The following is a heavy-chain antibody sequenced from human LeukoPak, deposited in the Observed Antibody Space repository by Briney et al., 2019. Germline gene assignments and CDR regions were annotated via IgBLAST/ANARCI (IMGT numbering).Heavy chain of an antibody. V-gene: IGHV4-61*02. Sequence: SETLSLTCKVSGGSISSGSHYWSWIRQPAGKGLEWIGRISSSGSTIYNPSLKSRVTISVDMSKNQFSLKVNSVTATDTAVYYCARHSWGGYGGADYWGQGTLVTVSS. J-gene: IGHJ4*02. CDR3: ARHSWGGYGGADY. D-gene: IGHD5-12*01. CDR1: GGSISSGSHY. CDR2: ISSSGST.